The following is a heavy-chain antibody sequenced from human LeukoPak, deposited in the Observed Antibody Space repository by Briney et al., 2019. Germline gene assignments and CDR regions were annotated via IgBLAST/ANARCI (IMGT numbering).Heavy chain of an antibody. CDR3: ARGVYSSGHAYFDY. Sequence: LAGGSLRLSCAASGFTSSSYGMHWVRQAPGKGLEWVSYISSSGSTIYYADSVKGRFTISRDNAKNSLYLQMNSLRAEDTAVYYCARGVYSSGHAYFDYWGQGTLVTVSS. V-gene: IGHV3-48*04. D-gene: IGHD6-19*01. J-gene: IGHJ4*02. CDR1: GFTSSSYG. CDR2: ISSSGSTI.